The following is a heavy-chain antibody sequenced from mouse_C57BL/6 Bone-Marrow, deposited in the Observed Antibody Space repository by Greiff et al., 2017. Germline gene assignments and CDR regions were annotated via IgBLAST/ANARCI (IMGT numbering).Heavy chain of an antibody. CDR3: ARSRGYGSSYPYAMDY. CDR1: GYSFTDYN. J-gene: IGHJ4*01. CDR2: INPNYGTT. V-gene: IGHV1-39*01. Sequence: EVKLVESGPELVKPGASVKISCKASGYSFTDYNMNWVKQSNGKSLEWIGVINPNYGTTSYNQKFKGKATLTVDQSSSTAYMQLNSLTSEDSAVYYCARSRGYGSSYPYAMDYWGQGTSVTVSS. D-gene: IGHD1-1*01.